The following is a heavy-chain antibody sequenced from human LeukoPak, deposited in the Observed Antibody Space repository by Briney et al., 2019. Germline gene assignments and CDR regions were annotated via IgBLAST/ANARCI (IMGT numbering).Heavy chain of an antibody. Sequence: GASVKVSCKASGYTFTSYDINWVRQATGQGLEWMGWMNPNSGNTGYAQKFQGRVTMTRNTSISTAYMELSSLRSEDTAVYYCARPVGAEYSSSWYHIGYYYYGMDVWGQGTTVTVSS. J-gene: IGHJ6*02. V-gene: IGHV1-8*01. CDR2: MNPNSGNT. CDR3: ARPVGAEYSSSWYHIGYYYYGMDV. CDR1: GYTFTSYD. D-gene: IGHD6-13*01.